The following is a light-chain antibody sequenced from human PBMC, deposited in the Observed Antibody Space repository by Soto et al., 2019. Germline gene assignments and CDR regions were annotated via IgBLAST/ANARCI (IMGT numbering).Light chain of an antibody. CDR1: QSISSW. Sequence: DIQMTQSPSTLSASVGDRVTITCRASQSISSWLARYQQKPGKAPKLLIYDASSLESGLPSGFSGSGSGTEFTLTISSLQPDDFATYYCQQYNSYSTFGQGTKVEIK. CDR3: QQYNSYST. J-gene: IGKJ1*01. CDR2: DAS. V-gene: IGKV1-5*01.